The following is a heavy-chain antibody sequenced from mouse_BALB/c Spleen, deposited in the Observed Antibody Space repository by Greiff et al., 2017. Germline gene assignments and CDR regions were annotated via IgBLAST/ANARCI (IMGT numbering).Heavy chain of an antibody. V-gene: IGHV5-6-3*01. Sequence: EVHLVESGGGLVQPGGSLKLSCAASGFTFSSYGMSWVRQTPDKRLELVATINSNGGSTYYPDSVKDRFTISRDNAKNTLYLQMSSLKSEDTAMYYCARDTVVAPYAMDYWGQGTSVTVSS. CDR1: GFTFSSYG. CDR2: INSNGGST. D-gene: IGHD1-1*01. J-gene: IGHJ4*01. CDR3: ARDTVVAPYAMDY.